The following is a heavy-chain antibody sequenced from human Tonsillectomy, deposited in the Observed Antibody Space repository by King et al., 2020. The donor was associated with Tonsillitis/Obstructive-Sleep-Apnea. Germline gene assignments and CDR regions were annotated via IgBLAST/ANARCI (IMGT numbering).Heavy chain of an antibody. CDR3: ASETTVTALYWYFDL. CDR2: IKQDGSEK. CDR1: GFTFSSYW. J-gene: IGHJ2*01. V-gene: IGHV3-7*04. D-gene: IGHD4-17*01. Sequence: VQLVESGGGLVQPGGSLRLSCAASGFTFSSYWMSWVRQAPGKGLEWVANIKQDGSEKYYVDSVKGRFTISRDNAKNSLYLQMNSLRAEDTAVYCCASETTVTALYWYFDLWGRGTLVTVSS.